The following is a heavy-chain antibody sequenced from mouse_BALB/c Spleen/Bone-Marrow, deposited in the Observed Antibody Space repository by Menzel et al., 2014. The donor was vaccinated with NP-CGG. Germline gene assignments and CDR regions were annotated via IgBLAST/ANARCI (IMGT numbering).Heavy chain of an antibody. J-gene: IGHJ2*01. Sequence: EVMLVESGGGLVKPGGSLKLSCAASGFTFSSCAMSWVRRTPEKRLEWVATISSGGSYTYCLDSVKGRFTISRDNAKNTLYLQMSSLRSKDTAMYYCARAGRYDGNFDYWGQGTTLTVSS. CDR1: GFTFSSCA. D-gene: IGHD2-14*01. CDR2: ISSGGSYT. CDR3: ARAGRYDGNFDY. V-gene: IGHV5-9-1*01.